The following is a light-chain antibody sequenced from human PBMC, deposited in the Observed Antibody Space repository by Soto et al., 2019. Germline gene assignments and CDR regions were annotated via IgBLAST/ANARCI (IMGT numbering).Light chain of an antibody. V-gene: IGKV3-20*01. J-gene: IGKJ1*01. Sequence: EIVLTQSPGTLSLSPGETAALSCRASQSLSSSYLAWYQQKPGQAPRLLIHGASSRATGIPRRFSGSGSGTEFTLTISSLQTDDFATYYCQQYNSFSTFGQGTKVDNK. CDR1: QSLSSSY. CDR3: QQYNSFST. CDR2: GAS.